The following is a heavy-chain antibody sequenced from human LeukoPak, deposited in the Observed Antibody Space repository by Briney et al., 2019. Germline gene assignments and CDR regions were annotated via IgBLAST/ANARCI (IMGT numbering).Heavy chain of an antibody. J-gene: IGHJ6*03. Sequence: GSLRRSCAASGFTFSYYDMSRVRQAPGKGLEWVASITLSGGSTFYADSVKGRFTISRDNSKNTLYLQMNSLSAEDTAVYYCAKRGNPAVGHHYLDVWGKGTTVSVSS. CDR2: ITLSGGST. V-gene: IGHV3-23*01. CDR3: AKRGNPAVGHHYLDV. CDR1: GFTFSYYD. D-gene: IGHD2-2*01.